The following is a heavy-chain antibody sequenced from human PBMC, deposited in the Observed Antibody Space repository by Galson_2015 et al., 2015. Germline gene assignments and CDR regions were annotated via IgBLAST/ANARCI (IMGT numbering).Heavy chain of an antibody. J-gene: IGHJ6*03. CDR3: ARQPWGKLVRFVYMDV. D-gene: IGHD6-13*01. CDR1: GCSFTSYW. V-gene: IGHV5-51*01. CDR2: IYPGDSDT. Sequence: QSGAEVKKPGESLKISCKGSGCSFTSYWIGWVRQMPGRGLEWMGIIYPGDSDTRYSPSFQGQVTISADKSISTAYLQWSSLKASDTAMYYCARQPWGKLVRFVYMDVWGKGTTVTVSS.